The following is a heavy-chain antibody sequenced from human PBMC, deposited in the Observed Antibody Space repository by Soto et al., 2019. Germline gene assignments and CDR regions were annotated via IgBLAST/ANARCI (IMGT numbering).Heavy chain of an antibody. CDR2: IIPIFGTA. D-gene: IGHD1-7*01. V-gene: IGHV1-69*01. CDR3: ARGLFTPPNWNWYYLDY. Sequence: QVQLVQSGAEVKKPGSSVKVSCKASGGTFSSYAISWLRQAPGQGLEWMGGIIPIFGTANYAQKFQGRVRITADESTRTAYMELSSLRSEDTAVYYCARGLFTPPNWNWYYLDYWGQGTLVTVSS. J-gene: IGHJ4*02. CDR1: GGTFSSYA.